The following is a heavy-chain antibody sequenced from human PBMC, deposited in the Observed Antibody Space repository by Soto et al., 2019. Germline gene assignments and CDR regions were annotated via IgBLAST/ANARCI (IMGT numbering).Heavy chain of an antibody. CDR1: GYTFTSYD. J-gene: IGHJ5*02. CDR3: ARGRLPNPVQMVYAIRWFDP. D-gene: IGHD2-8*01. V-gene: IGHV1-8*01. CDR2: LNLNFGNT. Sequence: ASVKVSCKASGYTFTSYDINWVRQATGQGLEWMGWLNLNFGNTGYEQKFQGRVTMTRTTSISTAYLELSSLISEDTAVYYFARGRLPNPVQMVYAIRWFDPWGQGTLVTVSS.